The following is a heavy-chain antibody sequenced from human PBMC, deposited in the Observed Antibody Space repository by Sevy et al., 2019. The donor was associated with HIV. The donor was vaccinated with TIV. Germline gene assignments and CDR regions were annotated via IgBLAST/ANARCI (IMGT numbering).Heavy chain of an antibody. J-gene: IGHJ4*02. Sequence: LETLSLTCTVSGGSISSSSYYWGWIRQPPGKGLEWIGSIYYSGSTYYNPSLKSRVTISVDTSKNQFSLKLSSVTAADTAVYYCARLDGRDGYNDDYWGQGTLVTVSS. V-gene: IGHV4-39*01. CDR1: GGSISSSSYY. D-gene: IGHD5-12*01. CDR2: IYYSGST. CDR3: ARLDGRDGYNDDY.